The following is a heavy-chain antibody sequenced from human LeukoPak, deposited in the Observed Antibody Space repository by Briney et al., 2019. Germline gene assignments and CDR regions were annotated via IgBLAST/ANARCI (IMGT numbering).Heavy chain of an antibody. CDR1: GGSISSYY. Sequence: SETLSLTCTVSGGSISSYYWSWIRQPPGKGLEWIGYIYYSGSTNYNPSLKSRVTISVDTSKNQFSLKLNSVTAADTAVYYCARTYSSSEIVWYFDLWGRGTLVTVSS. CDR3: ARTYSSSEIVWYFDL. CDR2: IYYSGST. J-gene: IGHJ2*01. V-gene: IGHV4-59*01. D-gene: IGHD6-13*01.